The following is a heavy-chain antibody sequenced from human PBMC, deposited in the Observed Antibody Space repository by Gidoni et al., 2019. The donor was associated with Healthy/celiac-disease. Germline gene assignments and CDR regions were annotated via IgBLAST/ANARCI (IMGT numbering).Heavy chain of an antibody. CDR1: GFTFSSYA. CDR2: ISGSGGST. V-gene: IGHV3-23*01. J-gene: IGHJ4*02. Sequence: EVQLLESGGGLVQPGGSLRLSCAASGFTFSSYAMTWVRQAPGKGLEWVSVISGSGGSTYYADSVKGRFNISRDNYKNTLYLQMNSLRAEDTAVYYCARVQYYDRSGYYGFDYWGQGTLVTVST. D-gene: IGHD3-22*01. CDR3: ARVQYYDRSGYYGFDY.